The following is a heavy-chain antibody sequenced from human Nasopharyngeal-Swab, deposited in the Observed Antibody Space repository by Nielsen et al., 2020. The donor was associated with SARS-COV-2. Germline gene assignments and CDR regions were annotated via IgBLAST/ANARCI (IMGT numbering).Heavy chain of an antibody. J-gene: IGHJ3*02. V-gene: IGHV3-7*01. Sequence: LSLTCAASGFTFSSYWMSWVRQAPGKGLEWVANIKQDGSEKYYVDSVKGRFTISRDNAKNSLYLQMNSLRAEDTAVYYCARDLRSSGWYRAFDIWGQGTMVTVSS. CDR2: IKQDGSEK. CDR3: ARDLRSSGWYRAFDI. D-gene: IGHD6-19*01. CDR1: GFTFSSYW.